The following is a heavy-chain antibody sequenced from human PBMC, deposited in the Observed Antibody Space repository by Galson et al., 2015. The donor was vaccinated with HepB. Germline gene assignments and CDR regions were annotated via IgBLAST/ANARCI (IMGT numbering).Heavy chain of an antibody. Sequence: ETLSLTCTVSGGSISSYYWSWIRQPPGKGLEWIGYIYYSGSTNYNPSLKSRVTISVDTSKNQFSLKLSSVTAADTAVYYCARARPRGYSGYDFDYWGQGTLVTVSS. CDR2: IYYSGST. V-gene: IGHV4-59*01. CDR1: GGSISSYY. CDR3: ARARPRGYSGYDFDY. D-gene: IGHD5-12*01. J-gene: IGHJ4*02.